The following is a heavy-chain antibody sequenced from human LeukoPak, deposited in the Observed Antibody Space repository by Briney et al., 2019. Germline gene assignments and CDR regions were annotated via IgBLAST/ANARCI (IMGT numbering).Heavy chain of an antibody. V-gene: IGHV3-23*01. D-gene: IGHD2-15*01. J-gene: IGHJ6*03. Sequence: GGTLRLSCAASGFTFSSYGMSWVRQAPGKGLEWVSAISGSGGSTYYADSVRGRFTISRDNSKNTLYLQMNSLRAEDTAVYYCAREMAPLGSYYYYYYMDVWGKGTTVTVSS. CDR3: AREMAPLGSYYYYYYMDV. CDR2: ISGSGGST. CDR1: GFTFSSYG.